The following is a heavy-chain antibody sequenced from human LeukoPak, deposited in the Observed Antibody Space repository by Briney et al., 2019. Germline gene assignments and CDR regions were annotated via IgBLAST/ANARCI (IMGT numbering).Heavy chain of an antibody. CDR2: IGTAGDP. CDR3: ARGFRGHSAYEFFDY. D-gene: IGHD5-12*01. J-gene: IGHJ4*02. Sequence: GGSLRLSCAASGFTFSSYDMHWVRQATGKGLEWVSGIGTAGDPYYAGSVKGRFTISRENVKNSLYLQMNSLRVGDTAVYYCARGFRGHSAYEFFDYWGQGTLVTVSS. V-gene: IGHV3-13*05. CDR1: GFTFSSYD.